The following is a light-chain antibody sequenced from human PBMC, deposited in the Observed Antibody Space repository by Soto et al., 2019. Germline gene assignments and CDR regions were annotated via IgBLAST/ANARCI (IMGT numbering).Light chain of an antibody. CDR2: GAS. Sequence: EIVMTQSPGTLSVSPGERATLSCRASQSISSALAWYQQKPGRAPRLLIYGASTRATDVPARFSGSGSGAEFTLTITSLQSEDFAVYYCQQYKDWPLTFGGGTEVQIK. CDR1: QSISSA. CDR3: QQYKDWPLT. V-gene: IGKV3-15*01. J-gene: IGKJ4*01.